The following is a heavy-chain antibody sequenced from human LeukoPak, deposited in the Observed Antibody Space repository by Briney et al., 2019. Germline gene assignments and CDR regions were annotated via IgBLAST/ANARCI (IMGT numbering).Heavy chain of an antibody. V-gene: IGHV3-21*01. J-gene: IGHJ4*02. CDR1: GFTFSSYS. Sequence: GGSLRLSCAASGFTFSSYSMSWVRQAPGEGLEWVSSITTSSTYISYADSVKGRFTISRDNAKNSLYLQMNSLRAEDTAVYYCARGKYSSGWFDYWGQGTLVTVSS. CDR2: ITTSSTYI. D-gene: IGHD6-19*01. CDR3: ARGKYSSGWFDY.